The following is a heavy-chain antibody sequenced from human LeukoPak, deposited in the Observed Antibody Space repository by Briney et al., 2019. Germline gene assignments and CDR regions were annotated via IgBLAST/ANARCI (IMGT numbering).Heavy chain of an antibody. CDR2: ISGSGGST. CDR3: ARGIRIAVAGNIDY. Sequence: GGSLRLSCAASGFTFRSYGMSWVRQAPGKGLEWVSSISGSGGSTYFADSVKGRFTISRDNSKNTLYLQMNSLSAEDTAVYYCARGIRIAVAGNIDYWGQGTLVTVSS. V-gene: IGHV3-23*01. CDR1: GFTFRSYG. D-gene: IGHD6-19*01. J-gene: IGHJ4*02.